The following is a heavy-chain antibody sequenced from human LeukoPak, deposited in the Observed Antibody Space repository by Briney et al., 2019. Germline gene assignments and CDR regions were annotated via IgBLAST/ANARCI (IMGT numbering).Heavy chain of an antibody. J-gene: IGHJ3*01. CDR2: INHSGST. Sequence: SETLSLTCAVYGGSFSGYYWSWIRQPPGKGLEWIGEINHSGSTNYNPSLKSRVTISVDTSKSQFSLKLSSVTAADTAVYYCARELVLAAYRLGAFDFWGQGTMVTVSS. D-gene: IGHD2-2*01. V-gene: IGHV4-34*01. CDR3: ARELVLAAYRLGAFDF. CDR1: GGSFSGYY.